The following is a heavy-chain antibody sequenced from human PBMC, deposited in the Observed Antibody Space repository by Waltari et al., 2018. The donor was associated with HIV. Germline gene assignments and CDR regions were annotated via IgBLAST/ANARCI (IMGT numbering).Heavy chain of an antibody. CDR2: INHSGST. J-gene: IGHJ4*02. CDR3: ARGQDYDFWSGYYYDY. Sequence: QVQLQQWGAGLLKPSETLSLTCAVYGGSFSGYYWSWIRQPPGKGLAWIGEINHSGSTNYNPYLKSRVTISVEASKNQFSLKLSSVTAADTAVYYCARGQDYDFWSGYYYDYWGQGTLVTVSS. CDR1: GGSFSGYY. D-gene: IGHD3-3*01. V-gene: IGHV4-34*01.